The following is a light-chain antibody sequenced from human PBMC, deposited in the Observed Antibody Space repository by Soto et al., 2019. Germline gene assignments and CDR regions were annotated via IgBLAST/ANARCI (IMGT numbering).Light chain of an antibody. CDR1: QSISSSY. V-gene: IGKV3-20*01. Sequence: EIVLTQSPCTLSLSPGERVTLSCRASQSISSSYVAWYNQRRGPAPRLLIYGASNRATGVPDRFSGSGSGTDFTLTISSLEREDFAVYFCQQYGSSLYTFGQGTKLEIK. J-gene: IGKJ2*01. CDR3: QQYGSSLYT. CDR2: GAS.